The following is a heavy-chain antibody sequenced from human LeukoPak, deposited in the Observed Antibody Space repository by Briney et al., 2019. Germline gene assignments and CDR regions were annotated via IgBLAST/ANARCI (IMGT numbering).Heavy chain of an antibody. CDR1: GFSFSTSA. D-gene: IGHD4-17*01. Sequence: SVKVSCKASGFSFSTSAVQWVRQARGQRLEWIGWIVVGSGHTNNAQKFQERVTITGDASTRTAYMELSSLRSEDTAVYYCAATVSVTTGSTYYGMDVWGQGTTVTVSS. V-gene: IGHV1-58*01. J-gene: IGHJ6*02. CDR3: AATVSVTTGSTYYGMDV. CDR2: IVVGSGHT.